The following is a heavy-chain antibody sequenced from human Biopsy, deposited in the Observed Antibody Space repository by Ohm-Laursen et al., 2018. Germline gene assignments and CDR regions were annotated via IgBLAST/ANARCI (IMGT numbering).Heavy chain of an antibody. CDR1: GFTFSSYG. Sequence: SLRLSCSASGFTFSSYGIHWVRQAPGKGLEWVAVIWYDGSNKYSADSVKGRFSTSRDNSKNTVYLQMNSLRAADTAVYYCARDRYYGSESYYSHYNMDVWGQGTTVTVSS. J-gene: IGHJ6*02. V-gene: IGHV3-33*01. D-gene: IGHD3-10*01. CDR2: IWYDGSNK. CDR3: ARDRYYGSESYYSHYNMDV.